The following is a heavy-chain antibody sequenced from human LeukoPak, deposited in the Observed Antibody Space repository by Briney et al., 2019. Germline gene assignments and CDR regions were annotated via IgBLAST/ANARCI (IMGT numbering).Heavy chain of an antibody. V-gene: IGHV4-39*07. Sequence: PSETLSLTCTVSGGSISSSSYYWGWIRQPPGKGLEWIGSIYYIGSTYYNPSLKSRVTISVDTSKNQFSLKLSSVTAADTAVCYCARDANPYYYDSSGYKAYWYFDLWGRGTLVTVSS. J-gene: IGHJ2*01. D-gene: IGHD3-22*01. CDR3: ARDANPYYYDSSGYKAYWYFDL. CDR2: IYYIGST. CDR1: GGSISSSSYY.